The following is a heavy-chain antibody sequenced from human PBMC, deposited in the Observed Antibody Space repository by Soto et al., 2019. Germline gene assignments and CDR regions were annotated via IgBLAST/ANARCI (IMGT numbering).Heavy chain of an antibody. CDR1: GYTFTSYA. Sequence: ASVKVSCKASGYTFTSYAMHWVRQAPGQRLEWMGWINAGNGNTKYSQKFQGRVTITADESTSTAYMELSSLRSEDTAVYYCARDDSSGYYSVSFAFDIWGQGTMVTVSS. D-gene: IGHD3-22*01. CDR2: INAGNGNT. J-gene: IGHJ3*02. V-gene: IGHV1-3*01. CDR3: ARDDSSGYYSVSFAFDI.